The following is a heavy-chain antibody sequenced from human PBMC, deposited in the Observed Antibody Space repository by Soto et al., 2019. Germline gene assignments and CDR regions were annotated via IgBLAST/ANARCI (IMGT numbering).Heavy chain of an antibody. Sequence: GGSLRLSCAASGFTFSSYWMSWVRQAPGKGLEWVANIKQDGSEKYYVDSVKGRFTISRDNAKNSLYLQMNSLRAEDTAVYYCARDCSSTSCYKGGIYFDYWGQGTLVTVSS. D-gene: IGHD2-2*02. J-gene: IGHJ4*02. CDR1: GFTFSSYW. V-gene: IGHV3-7*03. CDR3: ARDCSSTSCYKGGIYFDY. CDR2: IKQDGSEK.